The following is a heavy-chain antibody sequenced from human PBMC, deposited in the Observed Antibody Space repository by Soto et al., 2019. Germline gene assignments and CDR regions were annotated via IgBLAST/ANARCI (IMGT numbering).Heavy chain of an antibody. Sequence: QVQLQQWGAGLLKPSETLSLTCAVYGGSFSGYYWSWIRQPPGKGLEWIGEINHSGSTNYNPSLKSQVTISVDTSKNQFSLKLSSVTAADTAVYYCARSPIVVVPAAMLFFDYWGQGTLVTVSS. CDR3: ARSPIVVVPAAMLFFDY. CDR1: GGSFSGYY. J-gene: IGHJ4*02. CDR2: INHSGST. D-gene: IGHD2-2*01. V-gene: IGHV4-34*01.